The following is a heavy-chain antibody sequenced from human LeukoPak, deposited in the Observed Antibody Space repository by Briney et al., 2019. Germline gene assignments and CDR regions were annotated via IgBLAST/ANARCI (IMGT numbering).Heavy chain of an antibody. D-gene: IGHD6-13*01. CDR1: GYTFTDYY. J-gene: IGHJ5*02. CDR3: AREIAAADPLNWFDP. V-gene: IGHV1-2*02. Sequence: ASVKVSCKASGYTFTDYYMHWVRQAPGQGLEWMGWINPNSGGTNYAQKFQGRVTMTRDTSISTAYMELSRLRSDDTAVYYCAREIAAADPLNWFDPWGQGTLVTVSS. CDR2: INPNSGGT.